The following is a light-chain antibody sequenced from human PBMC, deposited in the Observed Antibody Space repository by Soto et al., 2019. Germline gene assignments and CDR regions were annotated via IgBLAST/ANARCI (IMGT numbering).Light chain of an antibody. CDR2: GAS. CDR3: QQYNNWPGT. J-gene: IGKJ3*01. Sequence: EIVMTQSPATLSVSPGERATLSCRASQSVSSNLAWYQQKPGQAPRLLIYGASTRATGIPARFSGSGSGTDLPLTISSLQSEDFEVYYCQQYNNWPGTFGPGTKVDIK. CDR1: QSVSSN. V-gene: IGKV3-15*01.